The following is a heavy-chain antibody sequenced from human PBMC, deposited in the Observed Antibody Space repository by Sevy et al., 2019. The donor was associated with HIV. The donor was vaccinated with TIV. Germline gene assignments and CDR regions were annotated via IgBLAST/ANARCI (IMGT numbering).Heavy chain of an antibody. CDR1: GFTFNNYV. V-gene: IGHV3-30*18. J-gene: IGHJ4*02. D-gene: IGHD1-1*01. Sequence: GGSLRLSCAASGFTFNNYVMNWVRQAPGKGPEWLGVISYEGSNIYYGPSVKGRFTISRDNSKNTLYLQMNDMRTEDTAVYYCAKDLHPPGPVRGTNFDYWGRGTLVTVSS. CDR2: ISYEGSNI. CDR3: AKDLHPPGPVRGTNFDY.